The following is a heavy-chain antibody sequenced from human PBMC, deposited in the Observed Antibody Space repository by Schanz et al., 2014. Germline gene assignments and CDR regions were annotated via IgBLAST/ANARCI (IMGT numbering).Heavy chain of an antibody. Sequence: EAQLLESGGGLVQPGGSLRLSCAASGFNFKAYAMSWVRQAPGKGLEWVSGIEFSGGTTYYADSVKGRFTISRDNLKNTVYLQMNSLRAGDTAVYYCAKDGRLPYYGTGSDFDYWGQGTLVDVSS. CDR2: IEFSGGTT. D-gene: IGHD3-22*01. CDR3: AKDGRLPYYGTGSDFDY. J-gene: IGHJ4*02. V-gene: IGHV3-23*01. CDR1: GFNFKAYA.